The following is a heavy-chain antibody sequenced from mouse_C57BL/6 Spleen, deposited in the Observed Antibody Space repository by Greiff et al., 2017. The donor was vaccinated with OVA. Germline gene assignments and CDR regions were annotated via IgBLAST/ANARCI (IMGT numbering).Heavy chain of an antibody. Sequence: EVKVEESGGGLVQPGGSMKLSCVASGFTFSNYWMNWVRQSPEKGLEWVAQIRLKSDNYATHYAESVKGRFTISRDDSKSSVYLQMNNLRAEDTGIYYCTGGRFFAYWGQGTLVTVSA. CDR1: GFTFSNYW. J-gene: IGHJ3*01. V-gene: IGHV6-3*01. CDR3: TGGRFFAY. CDR2: IRLKSDNYAT.